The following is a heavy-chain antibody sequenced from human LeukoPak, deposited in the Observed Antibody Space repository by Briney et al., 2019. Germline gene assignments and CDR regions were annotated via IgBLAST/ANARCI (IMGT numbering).Heavy chain of an antibody. J-gene: IGHJ4*02. D-gene: IGHD4-23*01. CDR3: ARVAAGYSVNYFDY. Sequence: GGSLRLSCVASGFTFSRDWMSWVRQAPGKGLEWVANIKEDGSAQYYADSVKGRFTISRDNVENSLYLQMNSLRDEDTAVYYCARVAAGYSVNYFDYWGQGTLVTVSS. V-gene: IGHV3-7*01. CDR1: GFTFSRDW. CDR2: IKEDGSAQ.